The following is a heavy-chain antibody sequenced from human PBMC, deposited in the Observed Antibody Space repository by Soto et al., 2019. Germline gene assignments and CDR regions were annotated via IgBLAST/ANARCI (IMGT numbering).Heavy chain of an antibody. Sequence: SETLSLTCIVPGGSIRVINYYWDWIRQPPGKGLEWIGTIYYSGTTVYNPSLKSRVTMSVDTSKSQFSLKVSSVAAADTAVYYCPRRSPDGTGHHYFDYWGQGALVTVSS. CDR2: IYYSGTT. V-gene: IGHV4-39*01. CDR3: PRRSPDGTGHHYFDY. CDR1: GGSIRVINYY. D-gene: IGHD2-8*02. J-gene: IGHJ4*02.